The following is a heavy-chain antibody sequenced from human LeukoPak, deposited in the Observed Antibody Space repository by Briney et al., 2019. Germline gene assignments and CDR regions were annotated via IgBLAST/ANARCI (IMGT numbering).Heavy chain of an antibody. J-gene: IGHJ4*02. CDR2: ISSSSSYI. D-gene: IGHD2-15*01. V-gene: IGHV3-21*01. Sequence: AGGSLRLSCAASGFTFSSYSMNWVRQAPGKGLEWVSSISSSSSYIYYADSVKGRFTISRDNAKNSLYLQMNSLRAEDTAVYYCAREVVAATHNYFDYWGQGTLVTVSS. CDR3: AREVVAATHNYFDY. CDR1: GFTFSSYS.